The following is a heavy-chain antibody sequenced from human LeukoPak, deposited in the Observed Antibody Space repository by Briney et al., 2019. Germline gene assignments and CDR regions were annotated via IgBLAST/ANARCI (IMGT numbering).Heavy chain of an antibody. V-gene: IGHV3-7*01. Sequence: GGSLRLSCPASAFTSSNFWMNWVRQPPGKGLEWVAKIKEDGSEKYYVDSVKGRFTITRDNAKNSLYLQMNSLGAEDTAVYYCARSRRFFDYWGQGTLVTVSS. CDR1: AFTSSNFW. CDR2: IKEDGSEK. D-gene: IGHD3-3*01. J-gene: IGHJ4*02. CDR3: ARSRRFFDY.